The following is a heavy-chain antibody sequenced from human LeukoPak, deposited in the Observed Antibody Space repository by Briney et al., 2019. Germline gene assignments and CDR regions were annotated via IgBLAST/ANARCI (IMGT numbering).Heavy chain of an antibody. Sequence: SVKVSCKASGGTFSSYAISWVRQAPGQGLEWMGGIIPIFGTANYAQKFQGRVTITTDESTSTAYMELSSLRSEDTAVYYCARRGFRMTLPDYWGQGTLVTVSS. CDR3: ARRGFRMTLPDY. CDR2: IIPIFGTA. V-gene: IGHV1-69*05. J-gene: IGHJ4*02. D-gene: IGHD2-8*01. CDR1: GGTFSSYA.